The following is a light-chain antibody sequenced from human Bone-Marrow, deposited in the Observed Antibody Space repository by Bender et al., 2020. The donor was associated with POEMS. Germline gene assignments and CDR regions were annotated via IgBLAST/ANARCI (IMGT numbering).Light chain of an antibody. Sequence: QSALTQPPSASGSPGHSVAISCTGTSSDVGGYSYVSLYQQHPGKAPKLIIYEVTKRPSGVPDRFSGSKSGNTASLTVSGLQAEDEALYYCSAWDDSLSGWVFGGGTKLTVL. CDR2: EVT. CDR1: SSDVGGYSY. J-gene: IGLJ3*02. CDR3: SAWDDSLSGWV. V-gene: IGLV2-8*01.